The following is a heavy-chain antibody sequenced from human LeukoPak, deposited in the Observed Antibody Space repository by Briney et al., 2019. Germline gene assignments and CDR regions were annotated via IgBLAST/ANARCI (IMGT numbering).Heavy chain of an antibody. CDR1: GGSISSGDYY. J-gene: IGHJ4*02. Sequence: PSETLSLTCTVSGGSISSGDYYWSWIRQPPGKGLEWIGYIFYSGATYYNPSLKSRLTISLDTSKNQFSLKLSSVTAADTAVYYCASRITAAGLFHHWGQGTLVTVSS. CDR2: IFYSGAT. D-gene: IGHD6-13*01. CDR3: ASRITAAGLFHH. V-gene: IGHV4-30-4*01.